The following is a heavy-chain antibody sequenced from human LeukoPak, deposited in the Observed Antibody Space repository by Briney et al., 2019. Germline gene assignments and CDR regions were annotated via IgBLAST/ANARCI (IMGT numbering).Heavy chain of an antibody. CDR1: GFTFSSYW. CDR3: ARDVYCSSASCYTNHNWFDP. D-gene: IGHD2-2*02. Sequence: GGSLRLSCAASGFTFSSYWMSWVRQAPGKGLEWVANIKQDGSEKYYVDSVKGRFTISRDNAKNSLYLQMNSLRAEDTAVYYCARDVYCSSASCYTNHNWFDPWDQGTLVTVSS. V-gene: IGHV3-7*03. CDR2: IKQDGSEK. J-gene: IGHJ5*02.